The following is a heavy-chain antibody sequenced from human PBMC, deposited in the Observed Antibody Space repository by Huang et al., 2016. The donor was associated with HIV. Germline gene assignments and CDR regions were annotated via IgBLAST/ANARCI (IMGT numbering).Heavy chain of an antibody. J-gene: IGHJ4*02. CDR1: GYTFTTYH. Sequence: QVQLVQSGAEVKKPGASVKISCKASGYTFTTYHMHWVRQAPGQGIEWMGMINPSGASTRYAQTLQGRVTMASDTSTSTVYMEPSSLTPEDTAVYYCARALLLFGLGSPLDFWGQGSLVTVSS. D-gene: IGHD3-10*01. V-gene: IGHV1-46*01. CDR3: ARALLLFGLGSPLDF. CDR2: INPSGAST.